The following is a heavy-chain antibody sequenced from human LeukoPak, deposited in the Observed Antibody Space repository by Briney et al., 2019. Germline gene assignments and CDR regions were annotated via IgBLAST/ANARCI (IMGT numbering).Heavy chain of an antibody. V-gene: IGHV4-39*07. Sequence: SETLSLTCTVSGGSISSSSYYWGWIRQPPGKGLEWIGSIYYSGSTYYNPSLKSRVTISVDTSKNQFSLKLSSVAAADTAVYYCARVTGYMIEDYFDYWGQGILVTVSS. CDR2: IYYSGST. D-gene: IGHD3-9*01. CDR1: GGSISSSSYY. J-gene: IGHJ4*02. CDR3: ARVTGYMIEDYFDY.